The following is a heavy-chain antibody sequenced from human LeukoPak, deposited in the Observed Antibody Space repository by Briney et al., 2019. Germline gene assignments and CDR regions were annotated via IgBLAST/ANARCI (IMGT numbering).Heavy chain of an antibody. Sequence: VASVKVSCKASGYTFTGYYMHWVRQAPGQGLEWMGRINPNSGGTNYAQKFQGRVTMTRDTSISTAYMELSRLRSDDTAVYYCARDLALEMATRPGSPCWGQGTLVTVSS. CDR3: ARDLALEMATRPGSPC. D-gene: IGHD5-24*01. V-gene: IGHV1-2*06. CDR1: GYTFTGYY. J-gene: IGHJ4*02. CDR2: INPNSGGT.